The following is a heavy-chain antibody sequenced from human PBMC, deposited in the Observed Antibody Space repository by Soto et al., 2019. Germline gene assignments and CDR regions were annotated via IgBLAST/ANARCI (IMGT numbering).Heavy chain of an antibody. J-gene: IGHJ6*02. CDR2: IIPIFGTT. V-gene: IGHV1-69*13. CDR3: ARETTTVTRDYFYYGMDV. Sequence: SVKVSCKASGGTFTSFTITWVRQAPGQGLEWMGGIIPIFGTTNYAQKFQGRVAITADESTTTAYMELSSLTSEDTAMYYCARETTTVTRDYFYYGMDVWGQGTTVTVSS. D-gene: IGHD4-17*01. CDR1: GGTFTSFT.